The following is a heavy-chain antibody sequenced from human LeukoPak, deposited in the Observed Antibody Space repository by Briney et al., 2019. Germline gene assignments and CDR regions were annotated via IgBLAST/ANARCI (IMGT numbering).Heavy chain of an antibody. CDR3: ARVRGYDSGGFFDY. D-gene: IGHD5-12*01. J-gene: IGHJ4*02. V-gene: IGHV3-20*04. Sequence: GGSLRLSCAASGFTFDDYGMSWVRQAPGKGLEWVSGINWNGGSTGYADSVKGRLTISRDNAKNSLYLQMNSLRAEDTALYYCARVRGYDSGGFFDYWGQGTLVTVSS. CDR2: INWNGGST. CDR1: GFTFDDYG.